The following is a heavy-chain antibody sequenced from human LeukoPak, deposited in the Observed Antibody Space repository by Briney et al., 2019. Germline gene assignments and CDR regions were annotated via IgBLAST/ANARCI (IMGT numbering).Heavy chain of an antibody. CDR1: GFTFSSYA. V-gene: IGHV3-23*01. CDR2: ISGSGGST. D-gene: IGHD3-9*01. Sequence: GGSLRLSCAASGFTFSSYAMSWVRQAPGKGLEWVSAISGSGGSTYYADSVKGRFTISRDNSKNTLYLQMNSLRAEDTAVYYCAKDDRDILTGYYMANGPFFDYWGQGTLVTVSS. CDR3: AKDDRDILTGYYMANGPFFDY. J-gene: IGHJ4*02.